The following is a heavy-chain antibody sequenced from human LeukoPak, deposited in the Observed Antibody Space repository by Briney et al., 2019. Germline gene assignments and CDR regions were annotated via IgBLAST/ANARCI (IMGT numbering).Heavy chain of an antibody. J-gene: IGHJ4*02. CDR1: GDSVSSNSAA. V-gene: IGHV6-1*01. CDR2: TYYRSKWYN. Sequence: LSQTLSLTCAISGDSVSSNSAAWNWIRQSPSRGLEWLGRTYYRSKWYNDYAVSVKSRITINPDTSKNQFSPQLNSVTPEDTAVYYCAKSTVPRGSSGWYGVWGQGTLVTVSS. D-gene: IGHD6-19*01. CDR3: AKSTVPRGSSGWYGV.